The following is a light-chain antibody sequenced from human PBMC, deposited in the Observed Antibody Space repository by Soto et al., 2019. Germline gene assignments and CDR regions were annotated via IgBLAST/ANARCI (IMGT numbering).Light chain of an antibody. Sequence: DTQMTQSPSTLSGSVGDRVTITCRASQTISSWLAWYQQKPGKAPKLLIYDASNLETGVPSRFSGSGSGTDFTFTISSLQPEDIATYYCQQYDNLPVFGGGTKVDIK. CDR2: DAS. CDR3: QQYDNLPV. CDR1: QTISSW. V-gene: IGKV1-33*01. J-gene: IGKJ4*01.